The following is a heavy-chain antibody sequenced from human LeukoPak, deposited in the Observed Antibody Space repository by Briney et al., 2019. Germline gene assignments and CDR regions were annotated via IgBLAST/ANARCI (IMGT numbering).Heavy chain of an antibody. D-gene: IGHD3-10*01. CDR1: GGSISSSSYY. V-gene: IGHV4-39*07. Sequence: SETLSLTCTVSGGSISSSSYYWGWIRQPPGKGLEWIGSIYYSGSTYYNPSLKSRVTISVDTSKNQFSLKLSSVTAADTAVYYCARGDYYGSGSSSTVTYAFDIWGQGTMVTVSS. CDR2: IYYSGST. J-gene: IGHJ3*02. CDR3: ARGDYYGSGSSSTVTYAFDI.